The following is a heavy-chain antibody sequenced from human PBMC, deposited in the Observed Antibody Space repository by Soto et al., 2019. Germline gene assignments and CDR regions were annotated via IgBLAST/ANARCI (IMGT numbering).Heavy chain of an antibody. CDR2: IIPIFGTA. J-gene: IGHJ4*02. CDR1: GGTFSSYA. CDR3: AREGITMVRGVIVTPYYFDY. V-gene: IGHV1-69*01. D-gene: IGHD3-10*01. Sequence: QVQLVQSGAEVKKPGSSVKVSCKASGGTFSSYAISWVRQAPGQGLEWMGGIIPIFGTANYAQKFQGRVTITADESTSTAYMELSSLRAEDTAVYYCAREGITMVRGVIVTPYYFDYWGQGTLVTVSS.